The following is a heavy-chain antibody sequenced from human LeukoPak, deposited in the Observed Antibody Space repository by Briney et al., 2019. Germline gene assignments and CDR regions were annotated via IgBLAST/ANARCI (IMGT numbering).Heavy chain of an antibody. J-gene: IGHJ3*02. CDR3: ARVNGDYRGGFDI. Sequence: PSETLSLTCAVSGGSISSGGYYWSWIRQPPGKGLEWIGYIYHSGSTYYNPSLKSRVTISVDRSKNQFSLKLSSATAADTVVYYCARVNGDYRGGFDIWGQGTMVTVSS. CDR2: IYHSGST. CDR1: GGSISSGGYY. V-gene: IGHV4-30-2*01. D-gene: IGHD4-17*01.